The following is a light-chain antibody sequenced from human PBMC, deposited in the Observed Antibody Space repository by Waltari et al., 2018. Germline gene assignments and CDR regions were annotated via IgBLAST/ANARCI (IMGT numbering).Light chain of an antibody. CDR3: QSADTTWV. CDR1: TLPKNS. Sequence: SYELTQPPSVSVSPGQTATITCSGDTLPKNSAYWYQQKPGQAPVVVIYKDSERPSGIPERFSGSSSGTTVTLTISRVQAEDEADYYCQSADTTWVFGGGTKLTVL. J-gene: IGLJ3*02. V-gene: IGLV3-25*03. CDR2: KDS.